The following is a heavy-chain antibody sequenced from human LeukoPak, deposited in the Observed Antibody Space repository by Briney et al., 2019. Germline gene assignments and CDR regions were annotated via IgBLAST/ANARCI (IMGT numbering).Heavy chain of an antibody. J-gene: IGHJ4*02. V-gene: IGHV3-30-3*01. D-gene: IGHD3-10*01. CDR3: ARDRDTYYYGSGSLDY. CDR1: GFTFSSYA. CDR2: ISYDGSNK. Sequence: GRSLRLSCAASGFTFSSYAMHWVRQAPGKGLEGVAVISYDGSNKYYADSVKGRFTISRDNSKNTLYVQMNSLRAEDTAVYYCARDRDTYYYGSGSLDYWGQGTLVTVSS.